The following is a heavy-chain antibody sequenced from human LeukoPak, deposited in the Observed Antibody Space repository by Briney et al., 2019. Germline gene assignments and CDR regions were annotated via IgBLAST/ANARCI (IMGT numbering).Heavy chain of an antibody. Sequence: SQTLSLTRAISGDSVSSNSAAWNWIRQSPSRGLEWLGRTYYRSKWFNDYAVSVKSRITINPDISENQFSLQLNSVTPNDTAVYCCAREFCVGVSGIPYYFDYWGQGTLVSVSS. V-gene: IGHV6-1*01. CDR3: AREFCVGVSGIPYYFDY. D-gene: IGHD6-19*01. CDR1: GDSVSSNSAA. CDR2: TYYRSKWFN. J-gene: IGHJ4*02.